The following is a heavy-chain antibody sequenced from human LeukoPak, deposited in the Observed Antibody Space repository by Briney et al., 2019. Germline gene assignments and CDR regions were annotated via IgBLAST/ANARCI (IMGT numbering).Heavy chain of an antibody. CDR1: GFTFSNYG. J-gene: IGHJ4*02. Sequence: GGSLGLSCAASGFTFSNYGRDGVRRAPGKGRGGVAVILYDGSNNCYADCVKGRFTISRGDFKNTLYLQMNSLRAEDTAVYYCATEGTSVTRGGYFDSWGQGTLVTVSS. V-gene: IGHV3-33*01. CDR3: ATEGTSVTRGGYFDS. CDR2: ILYDGSNN. D-gene: IGHD4-17*01.